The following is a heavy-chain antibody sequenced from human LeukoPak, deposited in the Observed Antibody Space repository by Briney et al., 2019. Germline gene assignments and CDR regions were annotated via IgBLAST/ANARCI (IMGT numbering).Heavy chain of an antibody. D-gene: IGHD1-1*01. V-gene: IGHV3-23*01. CDR2: ISGSGGST. J-gene: IGHJ4*02. Sequence: GGSLRLSCAASGFTFNNYAMSWVRQAPGKGLEWVSVISGSGGSTYYADSVKGRFTISRDNSKNTLYVQMNSLRAEDTAVYCCAKGLGGTWIRHYFDYWGQGTLVTVSS. CDR3: AKGLGGTWIRHYFDY. CDR1: GFTFNNYA.